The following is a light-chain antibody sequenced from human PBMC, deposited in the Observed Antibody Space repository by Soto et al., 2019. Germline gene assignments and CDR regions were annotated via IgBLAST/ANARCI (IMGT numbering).Light chain of an antibody. J-gene: IGKJ1*01. CDR1: QGISSY. Sequence: DIQLTQSPSFLSASVGDRVTITCRASQGISSYLACYQQKPGKARKLLIYAASTLQSGVQSRFSGSGSGTEFPLTISSLQPEDFANYHWQQLNSYQLRTSGQGSKVDTK. CDR2: AAS. CDR3: QQLNSYQLRT. V-gene: IGKV1-9*01.